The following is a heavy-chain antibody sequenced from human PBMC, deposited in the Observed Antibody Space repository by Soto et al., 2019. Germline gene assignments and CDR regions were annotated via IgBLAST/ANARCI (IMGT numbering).Heavy chain of an antibody. CDR2: IWYDGSNK. CDR3: ARGRYCDILTGLYYYYGMDV. J-gene: IGHJ6*02. Sequence: QVQLVESGGGVVQPGRSLRLSCAASGFTFSSYGMHWVRQAPGKGLEWVAVIWYDGSNKYYADSVKGRFTISRDNSKNTLYLQMNSLRAEDTAVYYCARGRYCDILTGLYYYYGMDVWGQGTTVTGSS. V-gene: IGHV3-33*01. CDR1: GFTFSSYG. D-gene: IGHD3-9*01.